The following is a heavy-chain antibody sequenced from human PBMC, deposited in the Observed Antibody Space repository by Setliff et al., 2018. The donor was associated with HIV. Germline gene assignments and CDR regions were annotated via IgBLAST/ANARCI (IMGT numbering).Heavy chain of an antibody. J-gene: IGHJ3*02. V-gene: IGHV4-38-2*02. CDR2: IYHSGTT. CDR1: GYPISSGYY. Sequence: SETLSLTCTVSGYPISSGYYWGWIRQPPGKGLEWIGSIYHSGTTYYNPSLKSRVTISVDTYKNQFSLKLSSATAADTAVYYCARGRHIVVLPAAPGWDTFDIWGQGTMVTVSS. D-gene: IGHD2-2*01. CDR3: ARGRHIVVLPAAPGWDTFDI.